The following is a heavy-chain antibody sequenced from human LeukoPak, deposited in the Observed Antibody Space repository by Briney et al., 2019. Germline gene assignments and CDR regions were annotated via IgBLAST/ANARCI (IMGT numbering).Heavy chain of an antibody. Sequence: GSLRLSCSGSGFTFSDYPLNWGRQAPGKGLEMVLSLHTTNNYIYYANSLKGRFTISRDNTKNSLYLHMNSLRAEDTAVYYCARRATTERGYSYGLDYWGQGTLVTVSS. V-gene: IGHV3-21*01. CDR2: LHTTNNYI. CDR1: GFTFSDYP. D-gene: IGHD5-18*01. J-gene: IGHJ4*02. CDR3: ARRATTERGYSYGLDY.